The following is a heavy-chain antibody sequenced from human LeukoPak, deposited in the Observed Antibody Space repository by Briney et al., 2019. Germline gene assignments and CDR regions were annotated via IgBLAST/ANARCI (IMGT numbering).Heavy chain of an antibody. CDR2: ISSDGSHK. V-gene: IGHV3-30*03. D-gene: IGHD5-12*01. CDR1: GFTFSHYG. Sequence: PGGSLRLSCAASGFTFSHYGIHWVRQAPGKGLEWVTIISSDGSHKFYADSVKGRFTISRDNSKNTVSLQMNSLRGDDTAIYYCARGSNGYSFAGDSWGQGTLVTVSS. CDR3: ARGSNGYSFAGDS. J-gene: IGHJ4*02.